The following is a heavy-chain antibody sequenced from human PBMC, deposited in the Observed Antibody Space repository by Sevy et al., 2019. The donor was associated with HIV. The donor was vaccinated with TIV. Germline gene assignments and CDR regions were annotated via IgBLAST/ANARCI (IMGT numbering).Heavy chain of an antibody. CDR3: AKGTFYGDYVGDYYGMDV. CDR1: GFTFSSYG. J-gene: IGHJ6*02. CDR2: ISYDGSNK. V-gene: IGHV3-30*18. D-gene: IGHD4-17*01. Sequence: GGSLRLSCAASGFTFSSYGMHWVRQAPGKGLEWVAVISYDGSNKYYADSVKGRFTISRDNSKNTLYLQMNSLRAEDRAVYYCAKGTFYGDYVGDYYGMDVWGQGTMVTVSS.